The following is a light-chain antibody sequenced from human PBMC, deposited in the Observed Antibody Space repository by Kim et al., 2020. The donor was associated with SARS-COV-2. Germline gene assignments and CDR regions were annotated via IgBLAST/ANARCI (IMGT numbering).Light chain of an antibody. V-gene: IGKV3-15*01. CDR1: QSVTSN. J-gene: IGKJ4*01. CDR2: GAS. Sequence: EIMLTQSPATLSVSPGEGATLSCRASQSVTSNLAWYQQKPGQAPRLLIYGASTRATGIPARFSGSGSGTDFTLTISSLQSEDFAVYYCQHYNNWPPLTFGGGTKVDIK. CDR3: QHYNNWPPLT.